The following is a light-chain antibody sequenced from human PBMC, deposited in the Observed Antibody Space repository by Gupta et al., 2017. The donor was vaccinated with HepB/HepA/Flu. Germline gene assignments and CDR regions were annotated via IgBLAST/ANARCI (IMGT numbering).Light chain of an antibody. Sequence: DVVMTQSPLSLPVTLGQPASISCRSSQSFVHTDGNTYLNWLHQRPGHSPRRIIFKVSNRDSGAPDRFSGGGSGNLFTLESSRGEDEDVGLYYGMQGKHPVTFGQGTRLE. CDR2: KVS. V-gene: IGKV2-30*02. CDR1: QSFVHTDGNTY. CDR3: MQGKHPVT. J-gene: IGKJ5*01.